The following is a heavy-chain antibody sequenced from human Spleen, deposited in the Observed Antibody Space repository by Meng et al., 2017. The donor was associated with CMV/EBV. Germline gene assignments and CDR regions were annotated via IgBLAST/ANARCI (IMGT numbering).Heavy chain of an antibody. CDR2: ISFDGRNK. CDR1: GFTFSDYA. Sequence: GESLKISCAASGFTFSDYAMHWVRQAPGKGLDWVAVISFDGRNKYFVDSVKGRFTISRDNSKNTVYLQMNSLRPDDTALYYCATFRDIFDVWGQGTMVTVSS. CDR3: ATFRDIFDV. J-gene: IGHJ3*01. V-gene: IGHV3-30-3*01. D-gene: IGHD2-15*01.